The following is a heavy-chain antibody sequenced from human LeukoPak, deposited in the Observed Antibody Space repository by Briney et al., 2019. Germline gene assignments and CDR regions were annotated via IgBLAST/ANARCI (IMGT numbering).Heavy chain of an antibody. Sequence: EGSLRLSCVVSGFTVSNNYMSWVRQAPRKGLEWVSLIYSGGSTYYADSVKGRFTISRDNSKNTVYLQMNSLRAEDTAMYYCARRDDHNSRDYWGQGTLVTVSS. J-gene: IGHJ4*02. CDR1: GFTVSNNY. CDR3: ARRDDHNSRDY. CDR2: IYSGGST. D-gene: IGHD5-24*01. V-gene: IGHV3-53*01.